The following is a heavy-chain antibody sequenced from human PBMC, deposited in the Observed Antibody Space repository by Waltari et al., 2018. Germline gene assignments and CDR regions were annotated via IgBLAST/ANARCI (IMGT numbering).Heavy chain of an antibody. CDR1: GFSFKSYA. D-gene: IGHD3-10*01. J-gene: IGHJ3*02. V-gene: IGHV3-30*01. CDR2: ISHDGSHK. Sequence: QVHLVESGGGVVQPGGSLRLSCAASGFSFKSYAMHWVRQAPGKGLEWVAVISHDGSHKYYADSLKGRFTISRDNPKNTLYLQMTSLRPEDTAVYYCARENYYDSVILDALDIWGQGTMVTVSS. CDR3: ARENYYDSVILDALDI.